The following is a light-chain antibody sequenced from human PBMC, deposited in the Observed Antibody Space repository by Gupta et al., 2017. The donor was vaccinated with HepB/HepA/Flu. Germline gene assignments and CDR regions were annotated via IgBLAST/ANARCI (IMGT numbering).Light chain of an antibody. CDR1: QSLVHSDGNTY. CDR3: MQYKPFKS. Sequence: DIMMTQTPLSSPVTLGQPASISCRSSQSLVHSDGNTYLSWLQQRPGQPPRLLIYKISNRFSGVSDRFSGSGAAKDFTLKSSRGEDEDVGIYYCMQYKPFKSFGQGTKLEIK. V-gene: IGKV2-24*01. CDR2: KIS. J-gene: IGKJ2*03.